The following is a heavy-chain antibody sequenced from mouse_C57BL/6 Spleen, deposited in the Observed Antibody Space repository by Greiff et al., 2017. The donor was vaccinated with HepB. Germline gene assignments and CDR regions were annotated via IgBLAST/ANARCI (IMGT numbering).Heavy chain of an antibody. CDR3: AKTITTVVAPGY. Sequence: EVKVVESGGGLVKPGGSLKLSCAASGFTFSDYGMHWVRQAPEKGLEWVAYISSGSSTIYYADTVKGRFTISRDNAKNTLFLQMTSLRSEDTAMYYCAKTITTVVAPGYWGQGTSVTVSS. D-gene: IGHD1-1*01. V-gene: IGHV5-17*01. CDR2: ISSGSSTI. J-gene: IGHJ4*01. CDR1: GFTFSDYG.